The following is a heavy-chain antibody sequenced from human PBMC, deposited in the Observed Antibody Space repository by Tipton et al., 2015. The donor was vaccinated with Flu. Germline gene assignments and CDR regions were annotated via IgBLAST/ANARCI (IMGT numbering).Heavy chain of an antibody. V-gene: IGHV4-39*07. D-gene: IGHD3-22*01. J-gene: IGHJ4*02. CDR3: ARLRANYYDSSGYSDY. CDR2: IYYSGST. Sequence: TLSLTCTVSGGSISSSSYYWGWIRQPPGKGLEWIGSIYYSGSTYYNPSLKSRVTISVDTSKNQFSLKLSSVTAADTAVYYCARLRANYYDSSGYSDYWGQVTLVDVTS. CDR1: GGSISSSSYY.